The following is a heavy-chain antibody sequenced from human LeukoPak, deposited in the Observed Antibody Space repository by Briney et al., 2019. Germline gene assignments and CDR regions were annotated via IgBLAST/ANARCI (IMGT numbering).Heavy chain of an antibody. V-gene: IGHV4-39*07. CDR1: GGSIKSYSYY. D-gene: IGHD5-18*01. Sequence: SETLSLTCTVSGGSIKSYSYYWAWIRQPPGKGLEWIGSIYYSGSTNYNPSLKSRVTISVDTSKNQFSLKLSSVTAADTAVYYCASNPGIQAGFDYWGQGTLVTVSS. CDR2: IYYSGST. CDR3: ASNPGIQAGFDY. J-gene: IGHJ4*02.